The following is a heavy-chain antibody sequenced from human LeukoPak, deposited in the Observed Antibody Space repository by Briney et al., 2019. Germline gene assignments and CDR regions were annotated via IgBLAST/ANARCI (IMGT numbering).Heavy chain of an antibody. V-gene: IGHV3-7*01. CDR1: GFTFSSYW. J-gene: IGHJ4*02. CDR2: IKQDGSEK. Sequence: PGGSLRLSCAASGFTFSSYWMSWVRQAPGKGLEWVANIKQDGSEKYYVDSVKGRFTISRDNSKNTLYLQMNSLRAEDTAVYYCARVAGTSLLYLGFDYWGQGTLVTVSS. D-gene: IGHD6-19*01. CDR3: ARVAGTSLLYLGFDY.